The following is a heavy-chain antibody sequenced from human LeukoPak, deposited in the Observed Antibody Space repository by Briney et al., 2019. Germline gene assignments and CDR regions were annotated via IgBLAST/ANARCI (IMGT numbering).Heavy chain of an antibody. CDR3: ARRAGAYSHPYDY. J-gene: IGHJ4*02. CDR1: GFTFSSYG. V-gene: IGHV3-53*01. Sequence: PGGSLRLSCAASGFTFSSYGMSWVRQAPGKGPEWVSFIYSDNTHYSDSVKGRFTSSRDNSKNTLYLQMNSLRAEDTAVYYCARRAGAYSHPYDYWGQGTLVTVSS. D-gene: IGHD4/OR15-4a*01. CDR2: IYSDNT.